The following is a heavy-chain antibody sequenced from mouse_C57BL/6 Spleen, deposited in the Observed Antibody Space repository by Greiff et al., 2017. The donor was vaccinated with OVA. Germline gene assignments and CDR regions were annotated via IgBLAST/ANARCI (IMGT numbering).Heavy chain of an antibody. D-gene: IGHD4-1*01. Sequence: EVMLVESGGGLVQPGGSMKLSCVASGFTFSNYWMNWVRQSPEKGLEWVAQIRLKSDNYATHYAESVKGRFTISRDDSKSSVYLQMNNLRAEDTGIYYCTTGTFYYYAMDYWGQGTSVTVSS. V-gene: IGHV6-3*01. J-gene: IGHJ4*01. CDR3: TTGTFYYYAMDY. CDR2: IRLKSDNYAT. CDR1: GFTFSNYW.